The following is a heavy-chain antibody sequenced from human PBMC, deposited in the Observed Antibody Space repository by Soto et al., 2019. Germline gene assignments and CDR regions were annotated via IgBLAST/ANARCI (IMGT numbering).Heavy chain of an antibody. Sequence: SETLSLTCTVSGGSISSGDYYWSWIRQPPGKGLEWIGYIYYSGSTYYNPSLKSRVTISVDTSKNQFSLKLSSVTAADTAVYYCARGGDSSGYYYRGPTGFDPWGQGTLVTVSS. CDR2: IYYSGST. V-gene: IGHV4-30-4*01. CDR1: GGSISSGDYY. CDR3: ARGGDSSGYYYRGPTGFDP. J-gene: IGHJ5*02. D-gene: IGHD3-22*01.